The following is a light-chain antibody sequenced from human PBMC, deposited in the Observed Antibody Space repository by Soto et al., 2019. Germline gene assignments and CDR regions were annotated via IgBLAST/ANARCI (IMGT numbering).Light chain of an antibody. CDR2: LNSDGSH. J-gene: IGLJ2*01. Sequence: QPVLTQSPSASASLGASVKLTCTLSSGHSSYAIAWHQQQPEKGPRYLMKLNSDGSHSKGDGIPDRFSGSSSGAERYLTIYSDQSEDEADYHCQTWGTGIQVFGGGTKLTVL. CDR1: SGHSSYA. CDR3: QTWGTGIQV. V-gene: IGLV4-69*01.